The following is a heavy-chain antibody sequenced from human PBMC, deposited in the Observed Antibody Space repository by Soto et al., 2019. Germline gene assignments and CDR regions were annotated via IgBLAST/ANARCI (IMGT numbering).Heavy chain of an antibody. CDR1: GGTFSSYA. CDR2: IIPIFGTA. V-gene: IGHV1-69*01. D-gene: IGHD1-26*01. J-gene: IGHJ4*02. Sequence: QVQLVQSGAEVKKPGSSVKVSCKASGGTFSSYAISWVRQAPGQGLEWMGGIIPIFGTANYAQKFQGRVTITADEYTSTAYMELSSLRSEDTAVYYCERDLTPGYYYHKYYFDYWGQGTLVTVSS. CDR3: ERDLTPGYYYHKYYFDY.